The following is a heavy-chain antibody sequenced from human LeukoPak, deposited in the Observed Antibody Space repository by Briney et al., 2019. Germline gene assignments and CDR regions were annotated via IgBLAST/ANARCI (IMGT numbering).Heavy chain of an antibody. CDR3: ARDSLMITFGGVIVDY. D-gene: IGHD3-16*02. CDR1: GYTFTSYD. CDR2: MNPNSGTT. V-gene: IGHV1-8*01. Sequence: ASVKVSCKASGYTFTSYDFNWVRQAPGQGPEWIGWMNPNSGTTGYAQKLQGRVTMTTDTSTSTAYMELRSLRSDDTAVYYCARDSLMITFGGVIVDYWGQGTLVTVSS. J-gene: IGHJ4*02.